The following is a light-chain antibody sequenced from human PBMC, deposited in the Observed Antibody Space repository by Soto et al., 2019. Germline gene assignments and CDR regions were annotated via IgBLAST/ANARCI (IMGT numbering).Light chain of an antibody. V-gene: IGKV4-1*01. CDR2: WAA. CDR3: QQYYSPPRYT. Sequence: DIVMTQSPEYLAVSLGERATINCTSSQSVLYSSNNKNRIAWYQQKPGQPPKLLIYWAATRESGDHDRFSGSGAVRDFTLTISSLQAEDVDVYYCQQYYSPPRYTFGQGTRLEIK. CDR1: QSVLYSSNNKNR. J-gene: IGKJ2*01.